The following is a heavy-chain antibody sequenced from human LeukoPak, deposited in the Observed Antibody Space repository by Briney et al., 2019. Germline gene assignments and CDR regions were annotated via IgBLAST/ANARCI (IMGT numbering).Heavy chain of an antibody. D-gene: IGHD3-10*01. CDR2: ISGSGGST. V-gene: IGHV3-23*01. J-gene: IGHJ4*02. Sequence: GGSLRLSCAASGFTFSSYAMSWVRQAPGKGLEWVSAISGSGGSTYYADSVKGRFTISRDNSKNTLYLQMNSLRAEDTAVYYCAKDRQIWFGELLLDYFDYWGQGTLVTVSS. CDR3: AKDRQIWFGELLLDYFDY. CDR1: GFTFSSYA.